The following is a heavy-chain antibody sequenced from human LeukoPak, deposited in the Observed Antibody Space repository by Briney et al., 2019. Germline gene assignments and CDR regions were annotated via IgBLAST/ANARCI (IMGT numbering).Heavy chain of an antibody. V-gene: IGHV4-30-2*01. CDR1: GGSISSVGYS. CDR2: IYQSGNT. J-gene: IGHJ4*02. Sequence: SETLSLTCAVSGGSISSVGYSWSWIRQPPVKGLEWFGYIYQSGNTYYNPSFKSRVTISLDRSKNQFSLKLTSVTVADTAVYYCARGGDSPAGDYWGQGTLVTVSS. CDR3: ARGGDSPAGDY. D-gene: IGHD2-21*01.